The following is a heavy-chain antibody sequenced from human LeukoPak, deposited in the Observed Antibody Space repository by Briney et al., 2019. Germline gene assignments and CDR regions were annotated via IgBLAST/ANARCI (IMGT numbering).Heavy chain of an antibody. J-gene: IGHJ4*02. CDR3: ARDLGPKITMVRGVYDY. D-gene: IGHD3-10*01. V-gene: IGHV4-31*03. CDR2: VSYTGSI. Sequence: SETLSLTCSVSGGSISSGGYYWSWIRQHPGKGLEWIGYVSYTGSIYYNPSLKSRVTISVDTSKNQFSLKLSSVTAADTAVYYCARDLGPKITMVRGVYDYWGQGTLVTVSS. CDR1: GGSISSGGYY.